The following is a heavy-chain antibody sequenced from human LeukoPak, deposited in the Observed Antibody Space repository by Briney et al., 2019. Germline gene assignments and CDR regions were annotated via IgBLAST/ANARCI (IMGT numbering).Heavy chain of an antibody. CDR2: VYYDGST. D-gene: IGHD2-2*01. CDR3: ARTVAYCSATSCYGY. V-gene: IGHV4-38-2*01. CDR1: GYSISSGYY. J-gene: IGHJ4*02. Sequence: SETLSLTCAVSGYSISSGYYWGWIRQPPGKGLEWIGSVYYDGSTYHNPSLKSRVTISVDMFKNQLFVKLSSVTAADTAVYYCARTVAYCSATSCYGYWGQGTLVTVSS.